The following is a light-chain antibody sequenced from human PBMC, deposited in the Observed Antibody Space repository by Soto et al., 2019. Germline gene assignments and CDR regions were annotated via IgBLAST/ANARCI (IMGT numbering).Light chain of an antibody. J-gene: IGLJ2*01. CDR2: RNT. V-gene: IGLV1-47*01. Sequence: QSVLNQPPSASGTPGQRVTISCSGSSSNIGSNYVYWYQQLPGTAPKLLIYRNTQRPSGVPDRFSGSKSGTSASLAISGLRSEDEADYYCAAWDDSLSGPVFGGGTKLTVL. CDR3: AAWDDSLSGPV. CDR1: SSNIGSNY.